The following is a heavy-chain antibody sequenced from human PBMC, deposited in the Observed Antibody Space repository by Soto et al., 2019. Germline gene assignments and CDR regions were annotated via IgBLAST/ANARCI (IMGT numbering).Heavy chain of an antibody. CDR3: ARVLVRDFWSGYEDNWFDP. CDR1: GYTFTSYG. D-gene: IGHD3-3*01. J-gene: IGHJ5*02. Sequence: GASVKVSCKASGYTFTSYGISWVRQAPGQGLEWMGWISAYNGNTNYAQKLQGRVTMTTDTSTSTAYMELRSLRSDDTAVYYCARVLVRDFWSGYEDNWFDPWGQGILVTVSS. V-gene: IGHV1-18*01. CDR2: ISAYNGNT.